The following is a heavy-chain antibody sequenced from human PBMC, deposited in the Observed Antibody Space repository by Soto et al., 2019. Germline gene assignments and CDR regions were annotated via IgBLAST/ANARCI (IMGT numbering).Heavy chain of an antibody. D-gene: IGHD3-3*01. V-gene: IGHV4-34*01. CDR1: GGSFSGYY. Sequence: KPSETLSLTCAVYGGSFSGYYWSWIRQPPGKGLEWIGEINHSGSTNYNPSLKSRVTISVDTSKNQFSLKLSSVTAADTAVYYCARGGGRYLRFLEWLPYYYYYGMDVWGQGTTVTVSS. J-gene: IGHJ6*02. CDR3: ARGGGRYLRFLEWLPYYYYYGMDV. CDR2: INHSGST.